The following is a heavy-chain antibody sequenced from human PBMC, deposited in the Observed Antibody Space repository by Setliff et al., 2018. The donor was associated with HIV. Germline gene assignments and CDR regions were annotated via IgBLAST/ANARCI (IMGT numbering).Heavy chain of an antibody. D-gene: IGHD3-3*01. V-gene: IGHV4-34*01. J-gene: IGHJ4*02. CDR3: VRGANFYTPRKRIFDY. Sequence: SETLSLTCAVSGASLSTYFWHWIRQSPGKGLEWIGDISHNGGFNYSPSLESRLTTSVDTPRNQVSLNLSAVTAADTASYYCVRGANFYTPRKRIFDYWGQGMSVTVSS. CDR2: ISHNGGF. CDR1: GASLSTYF.